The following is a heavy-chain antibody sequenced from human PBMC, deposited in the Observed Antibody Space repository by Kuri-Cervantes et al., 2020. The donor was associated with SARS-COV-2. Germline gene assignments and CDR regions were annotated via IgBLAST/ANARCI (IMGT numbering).Heavy chain of an antibody. V-gene: IGHV1-2*02. D-gene: IGHD5-24*01. CDR1: GYTFTGYY. Sequence: ASVKVSCKASGYTFTGYYMHWVRQAPGQGLEWMGWINPNSGGTNYAQKFQGRVTMTRDTSISTAYMELSRLRSDDTAVYYCARARDGYNLHFDYWGQGTLVTV. J-gene: IGHJ4*02. CDR3: ARARDGYNLHFDY. CDR2: INPNSGGT.